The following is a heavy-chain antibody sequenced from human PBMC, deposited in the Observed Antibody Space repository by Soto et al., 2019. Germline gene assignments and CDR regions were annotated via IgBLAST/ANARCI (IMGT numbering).Heavy chain of an antibody. D-gene: IGHD3-10*01. J-gene: IGHJ6*02. V-gene: IGHV3-33*01. CDR3: ARDSSEHDVGSGSYPSYGMDV. CDR1: GFTFSSYA. Sequence: QVQLVESGGGVVQPGRSLRLSCAASGFTFSSYAMHWVRQAPGKGLEWVALIWYDGSNQYYADSVKGRFTISRDNSKNTLDLKMNSMRAEDTAVYYWARDSSEHDVGSGSYPSYGMDVWGQGTTVTVSS. CDR2: IWYDGSNQ.